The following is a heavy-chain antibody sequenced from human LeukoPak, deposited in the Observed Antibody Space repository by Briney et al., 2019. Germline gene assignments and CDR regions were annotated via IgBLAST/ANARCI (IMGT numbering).Heavy chain of an antibody. D-gene: IGHD5-12*01. Sequence: PGGSLRLSCAASGFTFSNYSMNWVRQAPGKGLEWVSSISSSSSYIYYADSVKGRFTISRDNAKNSLYLQMNSLRAEDTAVYYCARVDSGYDYIYYWGQGTLVTVSS. J-gene: IGHJ4*02. CDR3: ARVDSGYDYIYY. CDR2: ISSSSSYI. CDR1: GFTFSNYS. V-gene: IGHV3-21*01.